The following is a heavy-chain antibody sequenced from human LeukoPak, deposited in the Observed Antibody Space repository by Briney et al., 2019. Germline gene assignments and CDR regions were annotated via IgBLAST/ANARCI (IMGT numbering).Heavy chain of an antibody. CDR3: AGDSWRLWFGEVDY. D-gene: IGHD3-10*01. J-gene: IGHJ4*02. Sequence: EASVKVSCKASGYTFTGYYMHWVRQAPGQGLEWMGWINPNSGGTNYAQKFQGRVTMTRDKSISTAYMELSRLRSDDTAVYYCAGDSWRLWFGEVDYWGQGTLVTVSS. CDR1: GYTFTGYY. V-gene: IGHV1-2*02. CDR2: INPNSGGT.